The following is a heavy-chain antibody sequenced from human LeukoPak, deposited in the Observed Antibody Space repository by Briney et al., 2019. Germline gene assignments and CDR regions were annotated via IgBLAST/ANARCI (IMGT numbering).Heavy chain of an antibody. CDR2: IYTSGST. CDR1: GGSISSGSYY. CDR3: ARALSSSWTHPYNWFDP. V-gene: IGHV4-61*02. J-gene: IGHJ5*02. D-gene: IGHD6-13*01. Sequence: SETLSLTCTVSGGSISSGSYYWSWIRQPAEKGLEWIGRIYTSGSTNYNPSLKSRVTISLDTSKNQFSLKLSSVTAADTAVYYCARALSSSWTHPYNWFDPWGQGTLVTVSS.